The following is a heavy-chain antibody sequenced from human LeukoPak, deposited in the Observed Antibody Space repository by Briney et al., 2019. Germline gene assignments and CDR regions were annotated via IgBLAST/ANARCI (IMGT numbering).Heavy chain of an antibody. CDR3: AKDRAPYYDFWSGYH. CDR1: GFTFSSCA. V-gene: IGHV3-23*01. Sequence: GGSLRLSCAASGFTFSSCAMSWVRQAPGKGLEWVSAISGSGGSTYYADSVKGRFTISRDNSKNTLYLQMNSLRAEDTAVYYCAKDRAPYYDFWSGYHWGQGTLVTVSS. CDR2: ISGSGGST. J-gene: IGHJ5*02. D-gene: IGHD3-3*01.